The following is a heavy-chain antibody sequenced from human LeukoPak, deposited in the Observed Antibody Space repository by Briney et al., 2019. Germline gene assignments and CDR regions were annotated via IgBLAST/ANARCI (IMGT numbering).Heavy chain of an antibody. CDR3: AKGQLWSGVAYFDY. D-gene: IGHD3-10*01. CDR2: ISGGGDIT. J-gene: IGHJ4*02. V-gene: IGHV3-23*01. Sequence: PGGSLRLSCAASGLTFSSYAMNWVRQAPGKGLEWVSLISGGGDITYYADSMKGRFTISRDNSKNTLYLHMNSLRAEDTAVYYCAKGQLWSGVAYFDYWGQGTLATVSS. CDR1: GLTFSSYA.